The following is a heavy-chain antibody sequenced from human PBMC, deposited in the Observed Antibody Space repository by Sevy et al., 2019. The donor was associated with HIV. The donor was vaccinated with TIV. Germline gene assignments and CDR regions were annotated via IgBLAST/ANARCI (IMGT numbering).Heavy chain of an antibody. CDR2: ISGSGGST. V-gene: IGHV3-23*01. CDR1: GFTFSTYA. CDR3: AKEVGGSGSK. Sequence: GESLKISCAASGFTFSTYAMSWVRQTPGKGLEWVSSISGSGGSTYYADSVKGRFTVSRDNAKNSVYLEMNSLRVEDTAIYYCAKEVGGSGSKWGQGTLVTVSS. D-gene: IGHD3-10*01. J-gene: IGHJ4*02.